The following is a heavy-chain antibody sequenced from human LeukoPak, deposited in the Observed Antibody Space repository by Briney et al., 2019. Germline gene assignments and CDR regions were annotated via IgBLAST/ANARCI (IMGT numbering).Heavy chain of an antibody. D-gene: IGHD2-15*01. J-gene: IGHJ4*02. Sequence: GGSLRLSCAASGFTLSRCAMQWVRQAPGQGLEYVSGISNDGGSTYYASSVKGRFTISRDNSKNSLYLRMNSLRVEDTAVYYCARGWGERGKCRGGTCNNPQFDYWGRGTLVTVSS. CDR1: GFTLSRCA. V-gene: IGHV3-64*01. CDR3: ARGWGERGKCRGGTCNNPQFDY. CDR2: ISNDGGST.